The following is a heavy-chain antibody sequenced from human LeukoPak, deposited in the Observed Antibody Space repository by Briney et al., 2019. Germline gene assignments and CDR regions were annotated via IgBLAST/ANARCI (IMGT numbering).Heavy chain of an antibody. J-gene: IGHJ4*02. D-gene: IGHD4-17*01. Sequence: GGSLRLSCAASGFTFSSYAMSWVRQAPGKGLEWVSAISGSGGSTYYADSVKGRFTISRDNSKNTLYLQMNSLRAEDTAVYYCAGYYGDYGVFDYWGQGTLVTVSS. CDR2: ISGSGGST. CDR1: GFTFSSYA. CDR3: AGYYGDYGVFDY. V-gene: IGHV3-23*01.